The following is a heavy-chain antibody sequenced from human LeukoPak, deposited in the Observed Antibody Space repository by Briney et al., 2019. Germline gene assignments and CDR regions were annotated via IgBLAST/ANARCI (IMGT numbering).Heavy chain of an antibody. D-gene: IGHD6-6*01. V-gene: IGHV1-8*01. J-gene: IGHJ5*02. CDR1: GYTFTSYD. CDR2: MNRNSGNT. CDR3: ARGKSIAARRGGVWFDP. Sequence: ASVKVSCKASGYTFTSYDINGLRQAPGQGLEWMGWMNRNSGNTGYAQKFQGRVTMTRNTSISTAYMELSSLRSEDTAVYYCARGKSIAARRGGVWFDPWGQGTLVTVSS.